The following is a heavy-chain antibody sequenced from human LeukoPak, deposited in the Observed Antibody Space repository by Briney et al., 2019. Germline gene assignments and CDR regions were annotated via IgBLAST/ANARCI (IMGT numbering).Heavy chain of an antibody. J-gene: IGHJ4*02. CDR3: TRSNYGSYDY. CDR2: MNPNIGDV. D-gene: IGHD3-10*01. Sequence: GASVKVSCKASGYTFATYDINWVRQATGQGLEWMGWMNPNIGDVGYAQKFQGRVTMTKDTSISTAYMELTSLTSEDTAAYYCTRSNYGSYDYWGQGTLVTVSS. CDR1: GYTFATYD. V-gene: IGHV1-8*01.